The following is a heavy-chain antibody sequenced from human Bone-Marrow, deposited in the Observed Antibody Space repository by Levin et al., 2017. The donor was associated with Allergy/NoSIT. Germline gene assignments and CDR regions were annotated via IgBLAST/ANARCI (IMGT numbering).Heavy chain of an antibody. CDR2: LSGRGETT. J-gene: IGHJ2*01. Sequence: RGESLKISCAASGFTFSSYAMTWVRQAPGKGLEWISGLSGRGETTYYADSVKGRFTISRDNDKNTLFLQMNSLRTEDTALFYCAKWVRGSDGGWFFDFWGRGTLVTVSS. CDR1: GFTFSSYA. D-gene: IGHD3-16*01. CDR3: AKWVRGSDGGWFFDF. V-gene: IGHV3-23*01.